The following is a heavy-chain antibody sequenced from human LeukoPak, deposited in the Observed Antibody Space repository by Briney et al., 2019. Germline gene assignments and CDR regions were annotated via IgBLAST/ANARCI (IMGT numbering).Heavy chain of an antibody. V-gene: IGHV3-9*01. Sequence: GRSLRLSCAASGFTFDDYTMHWVRRAPGKGLEWVSGISWNSGSIGYADSVKGRFTISRDNAKNSLYLQMNSLRAEDTALYYCAKAISLWGWFDPWGQGTLVTVSS. J-gene: IGHJ5*02. CDR2: ISWNSGSI. CDR3: AKAISLWGWFDP. D-gene: IGHD5-24*01. CDR1: GFTFDDYT.